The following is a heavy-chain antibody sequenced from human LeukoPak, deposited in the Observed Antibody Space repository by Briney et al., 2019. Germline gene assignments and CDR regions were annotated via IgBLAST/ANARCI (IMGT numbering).Heavy chain of an antibody. CDR3: ARDLSRGYSYGLDS. D-gene: IGHD5-18*01. J-gene: IGHJ4*02. V-gene: IGHV1-2*02. Sequence: ASVKVSCKAFGYTFTGYYIQWMRQAPGQGLEWMGWINPDSGGTKYAQWLQGRVTMTRDASISTAYMELSRLRSDDTAVYYCARDLSRGYSYGLDSWGQGTLVTVSS. CDR1: GYTFTGYY. CDR2: INPDSGGT.